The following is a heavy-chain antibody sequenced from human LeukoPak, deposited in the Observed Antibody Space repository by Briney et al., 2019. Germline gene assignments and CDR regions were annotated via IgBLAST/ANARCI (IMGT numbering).Heavy chain of an antibody. CDR2: IKSKTDGGTT. V-gene: IGHV3-15*01. Sequence: GGSLRLSCAASGFTFSNAWMSWVRQAPGKGLEWVGRIKSKTDGGTTDYAAPVKGRFTISRDDSKNTLYLQMNSLKTEDTAVYYCTLLKIVVVPAAIYSSSPSSYWGQGTLVTVSS. J-gene: IGHJ4*02. CDR3: TLLKIVVVPAAIYSSSPSSY. CDR1: GFTFSNAW. D-gene: IGHD2-2*01.